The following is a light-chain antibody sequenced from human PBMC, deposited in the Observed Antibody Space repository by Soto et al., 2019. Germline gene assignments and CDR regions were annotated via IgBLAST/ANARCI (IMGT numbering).Light chain of an antibody. V-gene: IGLV2-14*01. CDR3: SSYSSDSTL. Sequence: QSVLTQPASVSGSPGQSITISCTGTSSDVGAYNHVSWYQKHPGTAPKLLIFQVSLRPALISNRFSASKSGNTASLTISGLLAEDEADYYCSSYSSDSTLFGGGTKLTVL. CDR2: QVS. J-gene: IGLJ2*01. CDR1: SSDVGAYNH.